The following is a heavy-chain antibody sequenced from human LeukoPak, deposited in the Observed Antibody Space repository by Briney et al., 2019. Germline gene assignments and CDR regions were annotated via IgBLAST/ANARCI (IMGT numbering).Heavy chain of an antibody. J-gene: IGHJ3*02. CDR3: AKDYGSGSYFHDAFDI. V-gene: IGHV3-30*18. CDR1: GFTFNSYG. Sequence: GRSLRLSSAASGFTFNSYGMHSGRQTPRKGLEWVAVISYDGSNKHYADSVKGRFSISRDNSKNTLYLQMNSLRAEDTAVYYCAKDYGSGSYFHDAFDIWGQGTMVTVSS. CDR2: ISYDGSNK. D-gene: IGHD3-10*01.